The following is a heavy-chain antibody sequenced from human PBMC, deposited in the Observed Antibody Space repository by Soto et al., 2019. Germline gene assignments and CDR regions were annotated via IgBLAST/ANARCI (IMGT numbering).Heavy chain of an antibody. J-gene: IGHJ6*02. D-gene: IGHD1-26*01. CDR2: INDASGHT. Sequence: QVQLVQSGAEVREPGASVKVSCKASGYSFTTYALHWVRQAPGQRPEWMGWINDASGHTKYSKRFQGRVTITRDTSASTGYMELSSLRSEDTAVYYCGRSVVGATGEILYNAMDVWGQGTTVNVSS. V-gene: IGHV1-3*01. CDR1: GYSFTTYA. CDR3: GRSVVGATGEILYNAMDV.